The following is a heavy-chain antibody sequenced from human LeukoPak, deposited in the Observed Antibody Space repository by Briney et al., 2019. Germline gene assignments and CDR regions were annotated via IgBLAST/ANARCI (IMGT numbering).Heavy chain of an antibody. CDR3: AKDASAGGSYYFDF. CDR2: ISGSGRDT. CDR1: GFTFSSYA. J-gene: IGHJ4*02. D-gene: IGHD6-13*01. V-gene: IGHV3-23*01. Sequence: PGGSLRLPCAASGFTFSSYAMNWVRQAPGKGLEWVSTISGSGRDTDYTDSVKGRFSISRDNSKNTLYLRMNSLRAEDTAVYYCAKDASAGGSYYFDFWGQGTLVTVSS.